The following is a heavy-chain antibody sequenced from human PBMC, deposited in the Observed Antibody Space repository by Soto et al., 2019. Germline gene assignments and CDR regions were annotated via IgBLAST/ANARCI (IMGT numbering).Heavy chain of an antibody. D-gene: IGHD5-12*01. J-gene: IGHJ4*02. CDR3: TRKVATCNFGY. CDR1: GYMFTGYY. V-gene: IGHV1-2*02. Sequence: ASVKVSCKASGYMFTGYYMHWVRQAAGQGLEGLGWLNPDSGGTNYQQKFQGRVTMTRDTSISTAYLELSSLRSDDTAVYYCTRKVATCNFGYWGKGNLVTVAS. CDR2: LNPDSGGT.